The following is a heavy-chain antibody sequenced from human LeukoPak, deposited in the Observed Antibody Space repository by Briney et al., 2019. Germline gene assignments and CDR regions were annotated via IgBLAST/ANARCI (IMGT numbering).Heavy chain of an antibody. CDR3: ARGGTAVIAPYAFDI. J-gene: IGHJ3*02. D-gene: IGHD4-23*01. CDR1: GGSISRSSHY. CDR2: IYYSGST. Sequence: SETLSLTCTVSGGSISRSSHYWGWIRQPPGKGLEWIGYIYYSGSTNCNPSVKSRVAMSVDTSKKQFSLKLSSLTAADTAVYYCARGGTAVIAPYAFDIWGQGTMVTVSS. V-gene: IGHV4-61*05.